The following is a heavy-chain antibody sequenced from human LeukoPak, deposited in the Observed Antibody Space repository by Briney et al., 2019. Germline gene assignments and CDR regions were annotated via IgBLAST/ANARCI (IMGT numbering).Heavy chain of an antibody. J-gene: IGHJ4*02. CDR2: ISNSGGST. CDR1: GFTFSSYG. CDR3: ARNRGYSYGYLDY. Sequence: TGGSLRLSCAASGFTFSSYGMSWVRQAPGKGLEWVSGISNSGGSTYYADSVKGRFTISRDNSKNTLYLQMNSLRAEDTAVYYCARNRGYSYGYLDYWGQGTLVTVSS. V-gene: IGHV3-23*01. D-gene: IGHD5-18*01.